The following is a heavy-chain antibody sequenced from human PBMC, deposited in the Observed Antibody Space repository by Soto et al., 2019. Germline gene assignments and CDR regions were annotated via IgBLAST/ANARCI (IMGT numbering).Heavy chain of an antibody. CDR1: GFTFSSYG. Sequence: RGSLRLSCAASGFTFSSYGMHWVRQAPGKGLEWVAVISYDGSNKYYADSVKGRFTISRDNSKNTLYLQMNSLRAEDTAVYYCANLKRIHDPFDYWGQGTLVTVSS. V-gene: IGHV3-30*18. D-gene: IGHD1-20*01. CDR2: ISYDGSNK. J-gene: IGHJ4*02. CDR3: ANLKRIHDPFDY.